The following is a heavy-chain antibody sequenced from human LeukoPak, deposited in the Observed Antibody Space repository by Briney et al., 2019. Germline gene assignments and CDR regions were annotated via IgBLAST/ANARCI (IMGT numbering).Heavy chain of an antibody. D-gene: IGHD3-10*01. CDR2: INPNSGGT. Sequence: ASVKVSCKASGYTFTSYGISWVRQAPGQGLEWMGWINPNSGGTNYAQKFQGRVTMTRDTSISTAYMELSRLRSDDTAVYYCARDFGPAAKDYWGQGTLVTVSS. CDR1: GYTFTSYG. J-gene: IGHJ4*02. CDR3: ARDFGPAAKDY. V-gene: IGHV1-2*02.